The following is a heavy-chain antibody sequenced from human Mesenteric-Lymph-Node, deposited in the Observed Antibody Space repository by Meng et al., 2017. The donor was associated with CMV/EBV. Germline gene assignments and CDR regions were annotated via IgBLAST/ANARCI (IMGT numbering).Heavy chain of an antibody. CDR2: INYSGST. V-gene: IGHV4-61*03. Sequence: SNTLSLTCTVSGGSVSSGFYYWSWIRQPPGKGLEWIGNINYSGSTTSNPSLKSRVTISVDTSKNHFSLKLSSVTAADTAVYYCTRELTRVAAGGEDTFDIWGQGTMVTVSS. D-gene: IGHD3-10*01. CDR3: TRELTRVAAGGEDTFDI. J-gene: IGHJ3*02. CDR1: GGSVSSGFYY.